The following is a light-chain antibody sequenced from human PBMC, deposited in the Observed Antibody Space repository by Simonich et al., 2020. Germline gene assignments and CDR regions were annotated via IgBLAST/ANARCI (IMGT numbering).Light chain of an antibody. J-gene: IGKJ1*01. Sequence: EIVMKQSPTTLSVSPGERATHSCRASQSVSSNLAWYQQKPGQAPRLLIYGASTRATCIPARFSCRGSGTAFTLTISSLQSEDFAVYYCQQYNNWPPWTFGQGTKVEIK. CDR1: QSVSSN. CDR3: QQYNNWPPWT. V-gene: IGKV3-15*01. CDR2: GAS.